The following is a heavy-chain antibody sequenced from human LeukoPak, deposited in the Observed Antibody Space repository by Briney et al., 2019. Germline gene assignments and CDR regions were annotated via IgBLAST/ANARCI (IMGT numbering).Heavy chain of an antibody. V-gene: IGHV3-21*01. Sequence: PGGSLRLSCAASGFTFSSYSMNWVRQAPGKGLEWVSSISSSSSYIYYADSVKGRFTISRDNAKNSLYLQMNSLRAGDTAVYYCARGRPTKHIVGATRGYYFDYWGQGTLVTVSS. CDR2: ISSSSSYI. D-gene: IGHD1-26*01. CDR1: GFTFSSYS. J-gene: IGHJ4*02. CDR3: ARGRPTKHIVGATRGYYFDY.